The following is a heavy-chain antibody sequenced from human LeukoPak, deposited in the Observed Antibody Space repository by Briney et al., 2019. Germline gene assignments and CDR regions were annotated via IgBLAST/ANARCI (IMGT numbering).Heavy chain of an antibody. D-gene: IGHD6-13*01. CDR3: ARVRSSWSTDAFDI. Sequence: SETLSLTCAVYGGSFSGYYWSWIRQPPGKGLEWIGEINHSGSTNYNPSLKSRVTISVDTSKNQFSLKLSSVTAEDTAVYYCARVRSSWSTDAFDIWGQGTMVTVSS. V-gene: IGHV4-34*01. CDR2: INHSGST. CDR1: GGSFSGYY. J-gene: IGHJ3*02.